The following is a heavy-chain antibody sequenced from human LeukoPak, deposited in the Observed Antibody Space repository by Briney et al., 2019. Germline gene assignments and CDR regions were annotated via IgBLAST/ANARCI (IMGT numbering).Heavy chain of an antibody. CDR1: GFTFSSYW. D-gene: IGHD3-16*02. V-gene: IGHV3-7*01. Sequence: GGTLRLSCAAPGFTFSSYWMSWVPQAPGKGLEWVANIKQDGSEKYYVDSVKGRFTISRDKAKNSLYLQMNSLRAEDTAVYYCATTQYDYVWGIYLPFDIWGKGTMVTVSS. CDR2: IKQDGSEK. CDR3: ATTQYDYVWGIYLPFDI. J-gene: IGHJ3*02.